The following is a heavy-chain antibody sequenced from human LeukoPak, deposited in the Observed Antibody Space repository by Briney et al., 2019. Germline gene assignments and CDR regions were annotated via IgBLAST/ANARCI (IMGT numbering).Heavy chain of an antibody. CDR1: GFILSNYA. J-gene: IGHJ2*01. V-gene: IGHV3-23*01. CDR3: ARGYCSGGSCYWFFDL. D-gene: IGHD2-15*01. CDR2: LSYSGGTT. Sequence: GGSLRLSCAASGFILSNYAMNWVRLAPGKGLEWVSALSYSGGTTYYADSVKGHFTISRDNSKNTVFLQMNSLRADDTAVYYCARGYCSGGSCYWFFDLWGRGTLVTVSS.